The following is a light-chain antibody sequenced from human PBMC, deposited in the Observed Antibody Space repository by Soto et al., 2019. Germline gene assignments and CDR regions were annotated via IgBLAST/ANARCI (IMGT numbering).Light chain of an antibody. Sequence: QSALTQPASVSGSPGQSITISCTGTCSDVGGYNYVSWYQQHPGKAPKLMIYDVSNRPSGVSNRFSGSKSGNTASLTISGLQAEDEADYYCSSYTSRSTLYVFGTGTKVTVL. CDR1: CSDVGGYNY. CDR2: DVS. CDR3: SSYTSRSTLYV. J-gene: IGLJ1*01. V-gene: IGLV2-14*03.